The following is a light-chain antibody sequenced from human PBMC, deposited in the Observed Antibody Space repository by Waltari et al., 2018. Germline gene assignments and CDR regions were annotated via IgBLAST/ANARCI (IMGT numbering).Light chain of an antibody. CDR1: QIVLYSSNNKNY. Sequence: DIVMTQSPDSLAVSLAERATITSKPSQIVLYSSNNKNYLAWYQQKPGQPPKLLIYWASTRESGVPDRFSGSGSGTDFTLTISSLQAEDVAVYYCQQYYSTPPAFGGGTKVGIK. J-gene: IGKJ4*01. CDR2: WAS. CDR3: QQYYSTPPA. V-gene: IGKV4-1*01.